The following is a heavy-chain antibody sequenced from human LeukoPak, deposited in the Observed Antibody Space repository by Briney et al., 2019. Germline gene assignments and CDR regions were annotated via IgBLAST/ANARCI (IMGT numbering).Heavy chain of an antibody. CDR1: GYSFTSYW. D-gene: IGHD4-23*01. CDR2: IYPGDSDT. V-gene: IGHV5-51*01. CDR3: ARQLTTVVTNDWFDP. Sequence: HGESLKISCKGSGYSFTSYWIGWVRQMPGKGLEWMGIIYPGDSDTRYSPSFQGQVTISAAKSISTAYLQWSSLKASDTAMYYCARQLTTVVTNDWFDPWGQGTLVTVSS. J-gene: IGHJ5*02.